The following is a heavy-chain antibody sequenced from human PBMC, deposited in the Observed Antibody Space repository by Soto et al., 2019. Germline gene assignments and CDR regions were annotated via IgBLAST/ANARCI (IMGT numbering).Heavy chain of an antibody. CDR2: SDYNGVT. J-gene: IGHJ4*02. V-gene: IGHV4-39*02. D-gene: IGHD2-15*01. Sequence: SEHLSLTCSVSGVSISSSDYYWAWIRQPPGKGLEWIGSSDYNGVTYSNPSLKGRVTISKDTSKNKFSLQLTSVTAADTAFYYCGRGVVAATSNTASAEWGPGNQV. CDR3: GRGVVAATSNTASAE. CDR1: GVSISSSDYY.